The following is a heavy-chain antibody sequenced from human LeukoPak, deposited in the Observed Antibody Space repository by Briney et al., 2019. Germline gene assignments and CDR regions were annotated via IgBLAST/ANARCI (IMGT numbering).Heavy chain of an antibody. V-gene: IGHV4-59*12. CDR3: ARDSGSSSWYSGLDYYYYMDV. Sequence: SETLSLTCTVSGGSISSYYWSWIRQPPGKGLEWIGYIYYSGSTNYNPSLKSRVTMSVDTSKNQFSLKLSSVTAADTAVYYCARDSGSSSWYSGLDYYYYMDVWGKGTTVTVSS. D-gene: IGHD6-13*01. CDR2: IYYSGST. CDR1: GGSISSYY. J-gene: IGHJ6*03.